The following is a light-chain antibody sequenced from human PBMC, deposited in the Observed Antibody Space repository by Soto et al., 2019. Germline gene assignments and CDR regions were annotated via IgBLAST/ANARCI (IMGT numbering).Light chain of an antibody. CDR3: NSYADSNTYV. Sequence: QLVLTQPPSASGSPGQSVTISCTGTSSDVGRYNYVSWYQHHPGKAPKLMIYDVSQRPSGVPDRFSGSKSGNTASLTVSGLQAEDEADYYCNSYADSNTYVFGTGTKLTVL. V-gene: IGLV2-8*01. CDR2: DVS. CDR1: SSDVGRYNY. J-gene: IGLJ1*01.